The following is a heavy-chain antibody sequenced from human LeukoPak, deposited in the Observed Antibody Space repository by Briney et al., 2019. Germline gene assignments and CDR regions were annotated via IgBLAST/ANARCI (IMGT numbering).Heavy chain of an antibody. CDR3: ARGGYCSGGSCRWFDP. J-gene: IGHJ5*02. Sequence: PGGSLRLSCAASGFTFSSYSMNWVRQAPGKGLEWVSYISSSGSTIYYADSVKGRFTISRDNAKNSLYLQMNSLRAEDTAVYYCARGGYCSGGSCRWFDPWGQGTLVTVSS. D-gene: IGHD2-15*01. CDR1: GFTFSSYS. CDR2: ISSSGSTI. V-gene: IGHV3-48*04.